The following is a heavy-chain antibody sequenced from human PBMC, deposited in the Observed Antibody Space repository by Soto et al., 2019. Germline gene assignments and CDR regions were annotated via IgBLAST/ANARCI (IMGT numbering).Heavy chain of an antibody. CDR2: IFYSGST. CDR3: ARVSYYYGSGSSSDY. Sequence: TSETLSLTCTVSGGSISSGDYYWNWIRQPPGKGLEWIGYIFYSGSTYYNPSLKSRITISVDTSKNQFSLKLSSVTAADTAVYYCARVSYYYGSGSSSDYWGQGTLVTVS. V-gene: IGHV4-30-4*01. D-gene: IGHD3-10*01. CDR1: GGSISSGDYY. J-gene: IGHJ4*02.